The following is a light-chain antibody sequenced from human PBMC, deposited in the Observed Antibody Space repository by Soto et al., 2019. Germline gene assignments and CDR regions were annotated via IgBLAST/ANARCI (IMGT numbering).Light chain of an antibody. CDR3: QSYDSSLSGSYV. CDR1: SSNIGAGYD. Sequence: QSVLTQPPSVSGAPGPRVTISCTGSSSNIGAGYDVHWYQQLPGTAPKLLIYGNSNRPSVVPDRFSGSKSGTSASLAITGLQAEDEADYYFQSYDSSLSGSYVFGTGTKLTVL. V-gene: IGLV1-40*01. CDR2: GNS. J-gene: IGLJ1*01.